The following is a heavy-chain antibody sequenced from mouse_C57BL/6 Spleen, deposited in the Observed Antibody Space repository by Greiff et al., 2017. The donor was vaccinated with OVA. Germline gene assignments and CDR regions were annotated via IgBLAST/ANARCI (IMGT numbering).Heavy chain of an antibody. Sequence: VQLKQSGAELARPGASVKMSCKASGYTFTSYTMHWVKQRPGQGLEWIGYINPSSGYTKYNQKFKDKATLTADKSSSTAYMQLSSLTSEDSAVYYCARRGLITTVFDYWGQGTTLTVSS. CDR3: ARRGLITTVFDY. J-gene: IGHJ2*01. D-gene: IGHD1-1*01. CDR1: GYTFTSYT. V-gene: IGHV1-4*01. CDR2: INPSSGYT.